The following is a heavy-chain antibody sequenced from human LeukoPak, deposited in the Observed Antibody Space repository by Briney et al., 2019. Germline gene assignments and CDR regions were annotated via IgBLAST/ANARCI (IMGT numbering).Heavy chain of an antibody. CDR1: GGSISSSSYY. Sequence: PSETLSLTCTVSGGSISSSSYYWGWIRQPPGKGLEWIGSIYYSGTTYYNPSLKSRVTISVDTSKNQFSLKLSSVTAADTALYYCAKHYMGSSYNHGLDCWGQGTLVTVSS. CDR3: AKHYMGSSYNHGLDC. V-gene: IGHV4-39*01. J-gene: IGHJ4*02. D-gene: IGHD3-10*01. CDR2: IYYSGTT.